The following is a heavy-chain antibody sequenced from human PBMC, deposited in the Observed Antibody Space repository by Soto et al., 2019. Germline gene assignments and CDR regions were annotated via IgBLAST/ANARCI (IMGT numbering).Heavy chain of an antibody. V-gene: IGHV4-34*01. D-gene: IGHD6-13*01. Sequence: ASETLSLTCAVYGGSFSGYYWSWIRQPPGKGLEWIGEINHSGSTNYNPSLKSRVTISVDTSKNQFSLKLSSVTAADTAVYYCARQGAAGSSYYYYYGMDVWGQGTTVTVSS. CDR1: GGSFSGYY. CDR3: ARQGAAGSSYYYYYGMDV. CDR2: INHSGST. J-gene: IGHJ6*02.